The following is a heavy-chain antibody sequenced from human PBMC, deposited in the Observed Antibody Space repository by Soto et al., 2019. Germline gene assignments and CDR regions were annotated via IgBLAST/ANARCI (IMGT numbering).Heavy chain of an antibody. V-gene: IGHV3-7*01. D-gene: IGHD3-10*01. CDR1: GFTFSSYW. CDR2: IKQDGSEK. J-gene: IGHJ3*02. CDR3: ASASVWFGELLYGDDDAFDI. Sequence: EVQLVESGGGLVQPGGSLRLSCAASGFTFSSYWMSWVRQAPGKGLEWVANIKQDGSEKYYVDSVKGRFTISRDNAKNSLYLQMNSLRAEDTAVYYCASASVWFGELLYGDDDAFDIWGQGTMVTVSS.